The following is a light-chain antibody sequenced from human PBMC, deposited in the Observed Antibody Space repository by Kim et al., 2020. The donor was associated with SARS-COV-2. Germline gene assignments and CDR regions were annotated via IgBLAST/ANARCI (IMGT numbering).Light chain of an antibody. J-gene: IGKJ1*01. CDR1: QGISNY. CDR3: QKYNSAPHT. V-gene: IGKV1-27*01. Sequence: SVGDRVTITCRASQGISNYLAWYQQKPGKVPKLLIYAASTLQSGVPSRFSGSGSGTDFTLTISSLQPEDVATYYCQKYNSAPHTFGQGTKVDIK. CDR2: AAS.